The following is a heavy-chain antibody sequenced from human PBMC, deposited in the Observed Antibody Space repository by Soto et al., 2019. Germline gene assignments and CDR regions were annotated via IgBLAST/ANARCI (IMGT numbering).Heavy chain of an antibody. J-gene: IGHJ5*02. CDR3: ARGTVPWDIVATVRFDP. CDR2: IYYSGST. Sequence: SETLSLTCTVSGGSISSGGYYWSWIRQHPGKGLEWIGYIYYSGSTYYNPSLKSRVTISVDTSKNQFSLKLSSVTAADTAVYYCARGTVPWDIVATVRFDPWGQGTLVTVSS. D-gene: IGHD5-12*01. CDR1: GGSISSGGYY. V-gene: IGHV4-31*03.